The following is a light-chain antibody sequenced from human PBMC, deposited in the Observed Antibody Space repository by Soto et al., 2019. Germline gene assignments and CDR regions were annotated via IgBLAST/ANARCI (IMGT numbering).Light chain of an antibody. CDR2: KAS. CDR3: QQYNSYSQT. CDR1: QTISNW. J-gene: IGKJ1*01. Sequence: ITMTQSPPTLSASVGDRVTITCRASQTISNWLAWYQQKPGKAPKLLIYKASTLESGVPSRFSGSGSGTEFTLTISSLQPEDFATYYCQQYNSYSQTFGQGTKVDI. V-gene: IGKV1-5*03.